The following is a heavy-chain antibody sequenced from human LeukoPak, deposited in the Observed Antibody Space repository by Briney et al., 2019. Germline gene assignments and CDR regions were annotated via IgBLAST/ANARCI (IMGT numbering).Heavy chain of an antibody. CDR3: AKDRFASGDFDY. Sequence: GGSLRLSCAASGFTFSSYAMSWVRQPPGKGLEWVSAISGSGGSTYYADSVKGRFTISRDNSKNTLYLQMNSLRVEDTAVYYCAKDRFASGDFDYWGQGTLVTVSS. CDR1: GFTFSSYA. V-gene: IGHV3-23*01. D-gene: IGHD1-26*01. CDR2: ISGSGGST. J-gene: IGHJ4*02.